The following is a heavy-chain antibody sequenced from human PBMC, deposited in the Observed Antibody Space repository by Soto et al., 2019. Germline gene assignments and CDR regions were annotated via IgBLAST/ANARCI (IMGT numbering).Heavy chain of an antibody. Sequence: GGSLRLSCAASGFTFSSYAMSWVRQAPGKGLEWVSAISGSGGSTYYADSVKGRFTISRDNSKNTLYLQMNSLRAEVTAVYYCAKGQYYDILTGYLDWGQGTLVTVSS. CDR2: ISGSGGST. J-gene: IGHJ4*02. D-gene: IGHD3-9*01. CDR3: AKGQYYDILTGYLD. V-gene: IGHV3-23*01. CDR1: GFTFSSYA.